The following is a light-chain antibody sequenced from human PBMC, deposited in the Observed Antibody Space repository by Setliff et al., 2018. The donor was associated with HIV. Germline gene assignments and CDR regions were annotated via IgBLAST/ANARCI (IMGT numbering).Light chain of an antibody. J-gene: IGLJ1*01. Sequence: QSALTQPASMSGSPGQSITISCTGTSSDFGNYNLVSWYQQHPGNAPRLIIYDVNKRPSGVSNRFSGSKSGNTASLTISGLQAEDEADYYCCSNTGSNTYVFGSGTK. CDR1: SSDFGNYNL. CDR3: CSNTGSNTYV. CDR2: DVN. V-gene: IGLV2-23*02.